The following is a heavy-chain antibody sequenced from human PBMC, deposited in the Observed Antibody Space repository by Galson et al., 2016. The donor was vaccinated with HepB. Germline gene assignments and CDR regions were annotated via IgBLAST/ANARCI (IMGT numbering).Heavy chain of an antibody. J-gene: IGHJ4*02. CDR1: GFTFSSYS. Sequence: SLRLSCAASGFTFSSYSMNWVRQAPGKGLEWVSYISSSSSTIYYADSVKGRFTISRDNAQNSLYLQMNSLRAEDTAAYYCARGGATRVDYWGQGTLVTVSS. V-gene: IGHV3-48*01. CDR3: ARGGATRVDY. CDR2: ISSSSSTI.